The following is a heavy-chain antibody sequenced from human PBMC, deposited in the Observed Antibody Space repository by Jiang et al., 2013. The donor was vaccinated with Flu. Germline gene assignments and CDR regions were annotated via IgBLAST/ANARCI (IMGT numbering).Heavy chain of an antibody. D-gene: IGHD3-22*01. V-gene: IGHV4-61*01. CDR2: IYYSGST. CDR1: GGSVSSGSYS. Sequence: GSGLVKPSETLSLTCSVSGGSVSSGSYSWSWIRQPPGKGLEWIGYIYYSGSTNYNPSLKSRVTISLDMSKNQFSLRLSSVTAADTAIYYCARAPFSGYSDYWGRGTLVTVSS. J-gene: IGHJ4*02. CDR3: ARAPFSGYSDY.